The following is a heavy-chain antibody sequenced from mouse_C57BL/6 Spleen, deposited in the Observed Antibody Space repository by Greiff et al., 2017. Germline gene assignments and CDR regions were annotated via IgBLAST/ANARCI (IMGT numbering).Heavy chain of an antibody. CDR2: INPGSGGT. CDR1: GYAFTNYL. Sequence: QVQLQQSGAELVRPGTSVKVSCKASGYAFTNYLIEWVKQRPGQGLEWIGVINPGSGGTNYNEKFKGKATLTADKSSSTAYMQLSSLTSEDSAVYFCARWGDDYDGGFDVWGTGTTVTVSS. V-gene: IGHV1-54*01. J-gene: IGHJ1*03. D-gene: IGHD2-4*01. CDR3: ARWGDDYDGGFDV.